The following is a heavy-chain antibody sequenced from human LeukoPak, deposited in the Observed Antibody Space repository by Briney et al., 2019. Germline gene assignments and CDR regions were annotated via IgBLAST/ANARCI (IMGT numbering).Heavy chain of an antibody. CDR3: ARDTPVVVAATLYNWFDP. Sequence: ASVKVSCKASGYTFTSYYMHWVRQAPGQGLEWMGIINPSGGSTSYAQKFQGRVTMTRDTSTSTVYMELSSLRPEDTAVYYCARDTPVVVAATLYNWFDPWGQGTLVTVSS. J-gene: IGHJ5*02. CDR1: GYTFTSYY. CDR2: INPSGGST. D-gene: IGHD2-15*01. V-gene: IGHV1-46*01.